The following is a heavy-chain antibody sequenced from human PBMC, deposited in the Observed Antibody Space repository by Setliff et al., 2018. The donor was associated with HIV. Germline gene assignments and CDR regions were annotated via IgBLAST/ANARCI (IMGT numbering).Heavy chain of an antibody. Sequence: PGGSLRLSCAASGFNFSSHTMNWIRQAPGKGLEWVSSISSTGTYIYYADSMKGRFTISRDNAKNSLYVQMNSLRAEDTAVYYCARGQTTGEYWGQGTLVTVSS. CDR1: GFNFSSHT. CDR3: ARGQTTGEY. D-gene: IGHD4-17*01. V-gene: IGHV3-21*01. J-gene: IGHJ4*02. CDR2: ISSTGTYI.